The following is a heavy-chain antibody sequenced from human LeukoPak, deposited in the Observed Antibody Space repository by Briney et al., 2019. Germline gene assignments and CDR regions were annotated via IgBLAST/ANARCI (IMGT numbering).Heavy chain of an antibody. J-gene: IGHJ4*02. D-gene: IGHD2-21*02. CDR3: AKDHRDCGSSFDY. CDR1: GFTFSSYI. V-gene: IGHV3-23*01. CDR2: INAGGST. Sequence: GGSLRLSCAASGFTFSSYIMNWVRQAPGKGLEWVSAINAGGSTFHTDSVRGRFTVSRDNSKNTLYLQMNSLRVEDTAVYYCAKDHRDCGSSFDYWGQGTLVTVSS.